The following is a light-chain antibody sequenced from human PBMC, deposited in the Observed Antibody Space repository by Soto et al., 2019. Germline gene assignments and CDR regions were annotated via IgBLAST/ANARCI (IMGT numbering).Light chain of an antibody. V-gene: IGKV1D-8*01. CDR3: QQYYSFPLT. J-gene: IGKJ4*01. CDR1: QGISSY. CDR2: AAS. Sequence: VIWMTQSPSLLSASTEDRVTISCWMSQGISSYLAWYQQKPGKAPELLIYAASTLQRGVPSRFSGSGSGTDFTLTISCLQSEDFATYYCQQYYSFPLTFGGGTKVDIK.